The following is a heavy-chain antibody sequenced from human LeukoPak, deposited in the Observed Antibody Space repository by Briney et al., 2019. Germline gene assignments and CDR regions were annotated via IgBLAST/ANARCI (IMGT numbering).Heavy chain of an antibody. J-gene: IGHJ6*03. Sequence: GGSLRLSCAASGFTFDDYAMHWVRQAPGKGLEWVSSISHTSSHIYYADSVRGRFTISRDNAKNSLYLQMNSLRVEDTAVYYCARVLDYYGSGSYSKDSYYYYMDVWGKGTTVTVSS. D-gene: IGHD3-10*01. CDR1: GFTFDDYA. V-gene: IGHV3-21*01. CDR3: ARVLDYYGSGSYSKDSYYYYMDV. CDR2: ISHTSSHI.